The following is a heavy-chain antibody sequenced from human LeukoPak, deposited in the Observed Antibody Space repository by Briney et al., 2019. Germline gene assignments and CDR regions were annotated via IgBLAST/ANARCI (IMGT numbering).Heavy chain of an antibody. CDR3: PRDVYNWNDDY. CDR1: GYTFTGYN. V-gene: IGHV1-2*02. CDR2: INPDSGDT. D-gene: IGHD1-1*01. Sequence: GASVKVSCKASGYTFTGYNIHWVRQAPGQGLEWMGWINPDSGDTLYGQNFQGRVTLTRDTSITTAYMDLSSLRSDDTAVYYCPRDVYNWNDDYWGQGTPVTVSS. J-gene: IGHJ4*02.